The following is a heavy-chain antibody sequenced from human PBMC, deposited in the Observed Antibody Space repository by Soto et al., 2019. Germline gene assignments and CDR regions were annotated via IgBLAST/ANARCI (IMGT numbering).Heavy chain of an antibody. CDR3: ARFNGVWSDSSHSYYGMDV. V-gene: IGHV3-53*01. J-gene: IGHJ6*02. D-gene: IGHD3-3*01. Sequence: QPGVSLRLSCAASGFAVSSSYMTWVRQAPGKGLECLSVTYSGGSTYYVDSVRGRFTISRDSSKNTLYLQMNSLRAEDSAVYYCARFNGVWSDSSHSYYGMDVWGQGTTVTVSS. CDR2: TYSGGST. CDR1: GFAVSSSY.